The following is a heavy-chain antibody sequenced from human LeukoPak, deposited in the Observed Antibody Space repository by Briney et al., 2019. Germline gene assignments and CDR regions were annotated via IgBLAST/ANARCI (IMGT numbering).Heavy chain of an antibody. CDR3: ARALSYYDSSGLRYYYYYYGMDV. D-gene: IGHD3-22*01. Sequence: PSETLSLTCAVYGGSFSGYYWSWIRQPPGKGLEWIGEINHSGSTNYNPSLKSRVTISVDTSKNQFSLKLSSVTAADTAVHYCARALSYYDSSGLRYYYYYYGMDVWGQGTTVTVSS. J-gene: IGHJ6*02. CDR1: GGSFSGYY. CDR2: INHSGST. V-gene: IGHV4-34*01.